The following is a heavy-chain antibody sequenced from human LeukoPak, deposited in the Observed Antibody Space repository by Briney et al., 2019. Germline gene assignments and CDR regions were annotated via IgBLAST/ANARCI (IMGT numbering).Heavy chain of an antibody. J-gene: IGHJ4*02. Sequence: PGGSLRLSCAASGFTLSSYAMSWVRQAPGKGLEWVSAISGSGNSAYYADSVKGRFTISRDNSNNTLYLQMSSLRAEDTAAYYCAKASPIYSSGWYYYFDYWGQGTLVTVSS. CDR1: GFTLSSYA. V-gene: IGHV3-23*01. CDR3: AKASPIYSSGWYYYFDY. D-gene: IGHD6-19*01. CDR2: ISGSGNSA.